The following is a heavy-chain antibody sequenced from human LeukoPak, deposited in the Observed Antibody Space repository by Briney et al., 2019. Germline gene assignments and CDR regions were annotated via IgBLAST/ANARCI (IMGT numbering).Heavy chain of an antibody. D-gene: IGHD3-10*01. CDR1: GFTFSNAW. J-gene: IGHJ4*02. CDR2: IRYDGSNK. CDR3: AKGGALLWFGELYSGYFDY. Sequence: GGSLRLSCAASGFTFSNAWMSWVRQAPGKGLEWVAFIRYDGSNKYYADSVKGRFTISRDNSKNTLYLQMNSLRAEDTAVYYCAKGGALLWFGELYSGYFDYWVQGTLVTVSS. V-gene: IGHV3-30*02.